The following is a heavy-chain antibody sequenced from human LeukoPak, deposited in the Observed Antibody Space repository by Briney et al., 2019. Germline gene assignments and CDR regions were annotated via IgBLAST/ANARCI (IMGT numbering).Heavy chain of an antibody. Sequence: SETLSLTCTVSGGSISSYYWSWIRQPPGKGLEWIGYIYYSGSTNYNPSLKSRVTISVDTSKNQFSLKLSSVTAADTAVYYCASLSGYSSSQDYWGQGTLVTVSS. J-gene: IGHJ4*02. CDR1: GGSISSYY. D-gene: IGHD6-13*01. CDR3: ASLSGYSSSQDY. CDR2: IYYSGST. V-gene: IGHV4-59*08.